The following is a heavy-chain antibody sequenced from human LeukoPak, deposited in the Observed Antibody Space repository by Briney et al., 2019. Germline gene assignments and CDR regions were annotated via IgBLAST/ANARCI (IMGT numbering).Heavy chain of an antibody. J-gene: IGHJ6*02. CDR2: ISYDGSNK. CDR3: ARDYDSSGCMDV. D-gene: IGHD3-22*01. CDR1: GFTFSSYA. Sequence: PGRSLRLSCAASGFTFSSYAMHWVRQAPGKGLEWVAVISYDGSNKYYADSVKGRFTISRDNSKNMLYLQMNSLRAEDTAVYYCARDYDSSGCMDVWGQGTTVTVSS. V-gene: IGHV3-30-3*01.